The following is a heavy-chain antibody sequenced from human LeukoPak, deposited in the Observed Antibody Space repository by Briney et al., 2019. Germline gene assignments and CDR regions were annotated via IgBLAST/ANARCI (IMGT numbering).Heavy chain of an antibody. V-gene: IGHV3-23*01. CDR1: GFAFSPYA. CDR3: AKGQDTYGHPFDY. J-gene: IGHJ4*02. CDR2: LSGSGVSA. Sequence: PGGSLRLSCEASGFAFSPYAMTWVRQAPGKGLEWVSSLSGSGVSAYYADSVKGRFITSRDNSKNTVYLQMNSLRAEDTAVYYCAKGQDTYGHPFDYWGQGTRVTVSS. D-gene: IGHD5-18*01.